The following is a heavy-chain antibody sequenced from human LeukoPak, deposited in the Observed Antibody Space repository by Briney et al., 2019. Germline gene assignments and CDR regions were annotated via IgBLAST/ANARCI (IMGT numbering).Heavy chain of an antibody. CDR1: GVSFSGAW. Sequence: GGSLRLSCTASGVSFSGAWMSWGRQLPGKGLEWLADMNPDGSPIVYVDPVKGRFTISSNNAKNSLSLQLGRLRAEHTDVYYYAREPLKGALDIWGQGPLVTVSS. J-gene: IGHJ3*02. CDR3: AREPLKGALDI. CDR2: MNPDGSPI. V-gene: IGHV3-7*01.